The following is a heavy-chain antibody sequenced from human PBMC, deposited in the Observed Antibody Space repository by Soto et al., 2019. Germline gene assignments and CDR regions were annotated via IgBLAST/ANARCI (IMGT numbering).Heavy chain of an antibody. Sequence: GESLKISCKASGYRFANYWIGWVRQMPGKGLELIGIIYPDDSDTRYSPSFQGQVTISADKSITTAYLQWSSLKASDTAMYYCPIHLGARRTYRMDVGGQAATVALSS. J-gene: IGHJ6*02. D-gene: IGHD6-6*01. V-gene: IGHV5-51*01. CDR2: IYPDDSDT. CDR1: GYRFANYW. CDR3: PIHLGARRTYRMDV.